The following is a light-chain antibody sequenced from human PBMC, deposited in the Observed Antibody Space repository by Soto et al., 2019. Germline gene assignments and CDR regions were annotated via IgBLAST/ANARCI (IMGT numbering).Light chain of an antibody. J-gene: IGLJ7*01. CDR1: SSDVGNYNL. CDR3: CSYAGSTTV. CDR2: EVS. Sequence: QSVLTQPASVSGSPGQSITISCTGTSSDVGNYNLVSWYQQHPGKAPKLMIYEVSKRPSGVSNRFSGSKSVTTASLTISGLQAEDEADYSCCSYAGSTTVFGGGTQLTVL. V-gene: IGLV2-23*02.